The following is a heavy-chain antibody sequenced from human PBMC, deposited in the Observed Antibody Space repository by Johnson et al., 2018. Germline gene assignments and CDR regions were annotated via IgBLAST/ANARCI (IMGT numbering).Heavy chain of an antibody. CDR3: ARGIAVADPYYYYYYMDV. D-gene: IGHD6-19*01. CDR2: IRSKAYGATA. V-gene: IGHV3-49*03. Sequence: VQLQESGGGLVQPGRSLRLSCSVSGFTFGDYALSWFRQAPGKGLDWVTFIRSKAYGATADYAASVKGRFTISRDDSKSVAYLDMNSLKTEETAVYYCARGIAVADPYYYYYYMDVWGKGTTVTVSS. CDR1: GFTFGDYA. J-gene: IGHJ6*03.